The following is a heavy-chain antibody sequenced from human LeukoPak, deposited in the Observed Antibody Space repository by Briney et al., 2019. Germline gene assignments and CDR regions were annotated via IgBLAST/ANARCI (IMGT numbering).Heavy chain of an antibody. V-gene: IGHV3-48*04. J-gene: IGHJ4*02. Sequence: GGSLRLSCAASGFTFSSYSMNWVRQAPGKGLEWVSYISSSSSTIYYADSVKGRFTISRDNAKNSLYLQMNSLGVEDTAVYYCARAITYYYDSSGYFVDYWGQGTLVTVSS. D-gene: IGHD3-22*01. CDR3: ARAITYYYDSSGYFVDY. CDR2: ISSSSSTI. CDR1: GFTFSSYS.